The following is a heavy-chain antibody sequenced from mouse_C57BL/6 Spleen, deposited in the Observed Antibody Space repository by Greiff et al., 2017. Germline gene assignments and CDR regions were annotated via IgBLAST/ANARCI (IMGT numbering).Heavy chain of an antibody. CDR2: IHPNSGST. CDR1: GYTFTSYW. J-gene: IGHJ4*01. Sequence: QVQLQQPGAELVKPGASVKLSCKASGYTFTSYWMHWVKQRPGQGLEWIGMIHPNSGSTNYNEKFKSKATLTVDKSSSTAYMQLSSLTAEDSAVYYSASSGYQDAMDYWGQGTSVTVSS. V-gene: IGHV1-64*01. CDR3: ASSGYQDAMDY. D-gene: IGHD3-2*02.